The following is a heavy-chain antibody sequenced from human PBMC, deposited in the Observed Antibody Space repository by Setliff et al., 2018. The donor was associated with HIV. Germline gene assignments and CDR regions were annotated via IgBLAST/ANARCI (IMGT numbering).Heavy chain of an antibody. CDR3: VKVGPSYYYDSTGYSPDAFDI. D-gene: IGHD3-22*01. V-gene: IGHV4-4*07. CDR1: GSSISSYY. J-gene: IGHJ3*02. Sequence: SETLSLTCIVSGSSISSYYWSWIRQSAGKELEWIGRIHTSGNIRYNPSLQSRVTMSTDTSNNQFSLKLSSVTAADTAVYYCVKVGPSYYYDSTGYSPDAFDIWGHGTKVTVSS. CDR2: IHTSGNI.